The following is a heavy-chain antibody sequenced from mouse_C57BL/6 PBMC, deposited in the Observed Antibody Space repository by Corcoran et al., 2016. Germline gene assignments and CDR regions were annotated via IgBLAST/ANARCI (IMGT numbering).Heavy chain of an antibody. V-gene: IGHV3-6*01. CDR2: ISYDGSN. Sequence: DVQLQESGPGLVKPSQSLSLTCSVTGYSITSGYYWNWIRQFPGNKLEWMGYISYDGSNNYKPSLKNRISITRDTSKNQFFLKLNSVTTEDTATYYCAREGEYDYDWYFDGWGTGTTVTASS. CDR1: GYSITSGYY. J-gene: IGHJ1*03. CDR3: AREGEYDYDWYFDG. D-gene: IGHD2-4*01.